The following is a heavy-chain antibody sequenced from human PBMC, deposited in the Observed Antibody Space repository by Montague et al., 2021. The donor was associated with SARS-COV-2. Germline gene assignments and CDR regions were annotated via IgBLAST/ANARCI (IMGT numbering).Heavy chain of an antibody. CDR1: GDSISSSHW. V-gene: IGHV4-39*01. Sequence: SETLSLTCGVSGDSISSSHWWGCVRQPPGKGLQWIGSFYYAGGTQYNPSLKSRVTISVDTSNDQFSLKMNSVTAADTAVYFCARLYGSSFDYWGQGTLVTVSS. D-gene: IGHD4-17*01. CDR3: ARLYGSSFDY. J-gene: IGHJ4*02. CDR2: FYYAGGT.